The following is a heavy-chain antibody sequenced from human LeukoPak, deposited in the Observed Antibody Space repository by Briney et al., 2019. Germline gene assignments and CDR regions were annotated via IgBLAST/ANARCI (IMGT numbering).Heavy chain of an antibody. V-gene: IGHV1-2*02. CDR2: INPNSGGT. Sequence: ASVKVSCKASGYTFTDYYMHWVRQAPGQGLEWMGWINPNSGGTNYAQKFQGRVTMTRDTSISTAYMELSRLRSDDTAVYYCARDTAYSSPNFDYWGQGTLVTVSS. CDR1: GYTFTDYY. J-gene: IGHJ4*02. CDR3: ARDTAYSSPNFDY. D-gene: IGHD6-13*01.